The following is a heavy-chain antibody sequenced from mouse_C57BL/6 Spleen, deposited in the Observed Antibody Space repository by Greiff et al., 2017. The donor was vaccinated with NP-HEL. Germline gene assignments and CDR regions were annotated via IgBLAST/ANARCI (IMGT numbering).Heavy chain of an antibody. CDR2: ISSGGSYT. CDR1: GFTFSSYG. V-gene: IGHV5-6*01. J-gene: IGHJ2*01. Sequence: EVMLVESGGDLVKLGGSLKLSCAASGFTFSSYGMSWVRQTPDKRLEWVATISSGGSYTYYPDSVKGRFTISRDNAKNTLYLQMSSLKSEDTAMYYCARLGPTRDYFDYWGQGTTLTVSS. CDR3: ARLGPTRDYFDY. D-gene: IGHD2-10*01.